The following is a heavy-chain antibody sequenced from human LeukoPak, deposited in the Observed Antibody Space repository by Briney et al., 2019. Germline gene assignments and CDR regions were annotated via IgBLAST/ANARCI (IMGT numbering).Heavy chain of an antibody. J-gene: IGHJ4*02. CDR3: ARLRLDGYGDYEAGSSSTTGFDY. D-gene: IGHD4-17*01. CDR2: IYPGDSDT. V-gene: IGHV5-51*03. Sequence: PGESLKISCKGSGYSFTSYWIGWVRQMPGKGLEWMGIIYPGDSDTRYSPSFQGQVTISADKSISTAYLQWSSLKASDTAMYYCARLRLDGYGDYEAGSSSTTGFDYWGQGTLVTVSS. CDR1: GYSFTSYW.